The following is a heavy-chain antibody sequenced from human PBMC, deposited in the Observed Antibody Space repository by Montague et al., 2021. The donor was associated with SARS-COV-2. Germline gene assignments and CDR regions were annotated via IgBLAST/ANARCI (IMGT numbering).Heavy chain of an antibody. CDR1: GFTFSRYA. J-gene: IGHJ4*02. D-gene: IGHD3-22*01. CDR2: ISGSGGST. Sequence: SLRLSCAASGFTFSRYAMSWVRQAPGKGLERVSAISGSGGSTYYADSVXGRFTISRDNSKNTLYLQMNSLRAEDTAVYYCAKGGERITMIVVVITLADFDYWGQGTLVTVSS. V-gene: IGHV3-23*01. CDR3: AKGGERITMIVVVITLADFDY.